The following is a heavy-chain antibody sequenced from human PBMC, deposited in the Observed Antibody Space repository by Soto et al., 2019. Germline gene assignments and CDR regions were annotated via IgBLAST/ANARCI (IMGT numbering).Heavy chain of an antibody. CDR2: VSNSGTRT. CDR1: GFMFSGYA. D-gene: IGHD2-15*01. J-gene: IGHJ5*02. V-gene: IGHV3-23*01. Sequence: EVQLLESGGGLAQPGASLTLSCAASGFMFSGYAMSWVRQAPGKGLEWVSAVSNSGTRTSYADSVKGRFTISRDNSKNTLYLQMSSLGAEDTALYYCVKDLSASGWFDPWGQGTLVIVSS. CDR3: VKDLSASGWFDP.